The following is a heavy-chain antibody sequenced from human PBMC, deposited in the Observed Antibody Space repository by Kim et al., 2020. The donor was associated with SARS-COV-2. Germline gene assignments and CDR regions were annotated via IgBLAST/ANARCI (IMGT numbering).Heavy chain of an antibody. CDR3: ARQRYGSGTAHFDY. Sequence: NPSLKSRVTISVETSKNQFSLKLSSVTAADTAVYYCARQRYGSGTAHFDYWGQGTLVTVSS. J-gene: IGHJ4*02. D-gene: IGHD3-10*01. V-gene: IGHV4-39*01.